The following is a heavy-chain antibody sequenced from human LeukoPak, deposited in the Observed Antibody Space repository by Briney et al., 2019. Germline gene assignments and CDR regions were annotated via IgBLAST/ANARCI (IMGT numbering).Heavy chain of an antibody. Sequence: GGSLRLSCAASGFTFSSYAMSWVRQAPGKGLEWVSAISGSGGSTYYADSVKGRFTIPRDNSKNTLYLQMNSLRAEDTAVYYCAKGDYYYDSSGYYPTLLGYWGQGTLVTVSS. V-gene: IGHV3-23*01. CDR1: GFTFSSYA. CDR2: ISGSGGST. D-gene: IGHD3-22*01. J-gene: IGHJ4*02. CDR3: AKGDYYYDSSGYYPTLLGY.